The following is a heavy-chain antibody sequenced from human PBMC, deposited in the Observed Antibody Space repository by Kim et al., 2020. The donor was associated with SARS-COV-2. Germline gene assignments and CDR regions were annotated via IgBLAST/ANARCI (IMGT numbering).Heavy chain of an antibody. CDR2: ISSDGSKK. Sequence: GGSLRLSCAASGFTFSNYAMHWVRQAPGKGLQWVAVISSDGSKKYYADSVKGRFTISRDNSKNTLYLQMNSLRAEDTAVYYCARDEYCSSTSFICYYFYAMDVWGQGTTVTVSS. CDR1: GFTFSNYA. J-gene: IGHJ6*02. CDR3: ARDEYCSSTSFICYYFYAMDV. D-gene: IGHD2-2*01. V-gene: IGHV3-30*04.